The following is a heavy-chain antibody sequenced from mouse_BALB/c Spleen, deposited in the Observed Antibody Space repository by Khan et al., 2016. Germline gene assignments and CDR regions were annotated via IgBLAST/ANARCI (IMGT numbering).Heavy chain of an antibody. D-gene: IGHD1-1*01. CDR3: ARLYYYGCVDS. CDR2: INPDSSTI. CDR1: GFDFSRYW. V-gene: IGHV4-1*02. J-gene: IGHJ2*01. Sequence: EVKLLESGGGLVQPGGSLKLSCAASGFDFSRYWMSWVRQAPGKGLEWIGEINPDSSTINNSPSLKDKFIISRDNAKNTLYLQMSKVSSEYSALSSCARLYYYGCVDSWGHGTTLTVSS.